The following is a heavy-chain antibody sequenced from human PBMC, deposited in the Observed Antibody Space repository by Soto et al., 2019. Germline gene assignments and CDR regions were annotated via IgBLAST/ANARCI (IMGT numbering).Heavy chain of an antibody. V-gene: IGHV1-46*01. CDR3: ARSVTKITIFGVVIIPSSYYYGMDV. CDR1: GYTFTSYY. D-gene: IGHD3-3*01. CDR2: INPSGGST. J-gene: IGHJ6*02. Sequence: ASVKVSCKASGYTFTSYYMHWVRQAPGQGLEWREKINPSGGSTSYAQKFQGRVTMTRDTSTSTVYMELSSLRSEDTAVYYCARSVTKITIFGVVIIPSSYYYGMDVWGQGTTVTVSS.